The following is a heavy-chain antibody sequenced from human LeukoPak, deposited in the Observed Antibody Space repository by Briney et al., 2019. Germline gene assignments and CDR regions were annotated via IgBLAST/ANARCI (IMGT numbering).Heavy chain of an antibody. CDR3: ARAGAPQYYYDSSGYPTRYYFDY. CDR2: IYYSGST. CDR1: GGSISSGGYY. J-gene: IGHJ4*02. D-gene: IGHD3-22*01. Sequence: PSETLSLTCTVSGGSISSGGYYWSWIRQHPGQGLEWIGYIYYSGSTYYNPSLKSRVTISVDTSKNQFSLKLSSVTAADTAVYYCARAGAPQYYYDSSGYPTRYYFDYWGQGTLVTVSS. V-gene: IGHV4-31*03.